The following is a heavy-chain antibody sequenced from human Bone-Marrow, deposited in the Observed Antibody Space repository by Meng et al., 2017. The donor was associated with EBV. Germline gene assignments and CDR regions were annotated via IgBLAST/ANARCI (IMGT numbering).Heavy chain of an antibody. J-gene: IGHJ4*02. CDR1: GYTFTSYA. CDR3: ARGGSSFDY. Sequence: GPRVHAGAGVKKPGASVKVSCKASGYTFTSYAMHWVRQAPGQRLEWMGWINAGNGNTKYSQKLQGRVTMTTDTSTSTAYMELRSLRSDDTAVYYCARGGSSFDYWGQGTLVTVSS. CDR2: INAGNGNT. D-gene: IGHD3-10*01. V-gene: IGHV1-3*01.